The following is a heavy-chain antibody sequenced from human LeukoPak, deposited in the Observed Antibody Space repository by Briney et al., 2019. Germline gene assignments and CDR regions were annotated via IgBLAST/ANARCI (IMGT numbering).Heavy chain of an antibody. CDR3: ASSFPRRDDYISNYFDY. CDR2: ISSSGTYI. Sequence: PGGSLRLSCAASGFTFSTYSMNWLRQAPGRGLEWVSSISSSGTYIYYADSMRGRFTISRDNSKNSLYLQMNSLRAEDTAVYYCASSFPRRDDYISNYFDYWGQGTLVTVSS. J-gene: IGHJ4*02. D-gene: IGHD5-24*01. V-gene: IGHV3-21*01. CDR1: GFTFSTYS.